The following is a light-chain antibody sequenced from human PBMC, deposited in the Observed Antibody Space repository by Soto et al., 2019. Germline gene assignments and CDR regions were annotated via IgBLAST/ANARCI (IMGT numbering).Light chain of an antibody. CDR2: DVT. V-gene: IGLV2-14*03. CDR1: SSDVGAYNY. Sequence: QSVLTQPASVSGSPGQSITISCTGTSSDVGAYNYVSWYQQYPGKAHKYIIYDVTNRPSGVSYRFSGSKSGNTASLTISGLQAEDEADYYCSSYTTSSTLYVFGTGTKVTVL. CDR3: SSYTTSSTLYV. J-gene: IGLJ1*01.